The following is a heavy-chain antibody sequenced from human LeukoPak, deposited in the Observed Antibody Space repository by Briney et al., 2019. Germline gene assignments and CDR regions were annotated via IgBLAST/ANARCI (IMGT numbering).Heavy chain of an antibody. D-gene: IGHD6-13*01. J-gene: IGHJ4*02. CDR1: GFSFSNYG. V-gene: IGHV3-30*18. CDR2: ISDDASHK. CDR3: AKNREGYSKLD. Sequence: GGSLRLSCVGSGFSFSNYGMHWVRQAPGKGLEWVAVISDDASHKYYADSVKGRFTISRDNSKNTLYLQMDSLRLEDTAVFYCAKNREGYSKLDGGQGTLVTVTS.